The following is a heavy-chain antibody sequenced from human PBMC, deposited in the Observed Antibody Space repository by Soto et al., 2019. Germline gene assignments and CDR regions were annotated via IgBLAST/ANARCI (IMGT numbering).Heavy chain of an antibody. CDR1: GGTFSSYT. Sequence: QVQLVQSGAEVKKPGSSVKVSCKASGGTFSSYTISWVRQAPGQGLEWMGRIIPILGIANYAQRFQGSVTISADKSTSTAYMALSSLRSEDTAVYYCALGPGGTFHYWGQGTLVTVSS. CDR3: ALGPGGTFHY. CDR2: IIPILGIA. V-gene: IGHV1-69*02. J-gene: IGHJ4*02.